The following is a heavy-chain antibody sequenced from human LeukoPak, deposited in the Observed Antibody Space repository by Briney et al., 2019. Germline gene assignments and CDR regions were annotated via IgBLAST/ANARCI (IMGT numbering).Heavy chain of an antibody. Sequence: GASVKVSCKASGYTFTGYYIHWVRQALGQGLEWMGWINPNSGGTNYAQKFQGRVTMTRDTSMSTAYMELSGLRSDDTAVYYCSRDSGYCSGGSCWYFDFWGQGTLVTVSA. CDR3: SRDSGYCSGGSCWYFDF. D-gene: IGHD2-15*01. CDR2: INPNSGGT. V-gene: IGHV1-2*02. J-gene: IGHJ4*02. CDR1: GYTFTGYY.